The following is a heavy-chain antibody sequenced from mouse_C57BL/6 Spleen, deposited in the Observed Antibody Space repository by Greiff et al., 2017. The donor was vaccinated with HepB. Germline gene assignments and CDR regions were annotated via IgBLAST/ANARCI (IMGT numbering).Heavy chain of an antibody. CDR2: IDPENGDT. CDR1: GFNIKDDY. V-gene: IGHV14-4*01. J-gene: IGHJ3*01. CDR3: TRAEGAWFAY. Sequence: VQLKESGAELVRPGASVKLSCTASGFNIKDDYMHWVKQRPEQGLEWIGWIDPENGDTEYASKFQGKATITADTSSNTAYLQLSSLTSEDTAVYYCTRAEGAWFAYWGQGTLVTVSA.